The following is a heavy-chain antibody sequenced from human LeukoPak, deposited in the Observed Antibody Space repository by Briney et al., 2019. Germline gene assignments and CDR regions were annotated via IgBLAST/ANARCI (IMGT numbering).Heavy chain of an antibody. CDR2: IYYSGST. CDR3: ARESIDRYFDY. CDR1: GGSISNYY. V-gene: IGHV4-59*01. Sequence: SGTLSLTCTVSGGSISNYYWSWIRQPPGKGLEWIGCIYYSGSTNYNPSLKSRVTISVDTSKNQFSLKLSSVTAADTAVYYCARESIDRYFDYWGQGTLVTVSS. J-gene: IGHJ4*02. D-gene: IGHD3-3*02.